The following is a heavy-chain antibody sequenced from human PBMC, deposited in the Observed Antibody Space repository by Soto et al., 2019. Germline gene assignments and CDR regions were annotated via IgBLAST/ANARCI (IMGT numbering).Heavy chain of an antibody. V-gene: IGHV2-5*01. D-gene: IGHD6-19*01. CDR1: GFSLSSFAVG. Sequence: QITLKESGPPLLKPTQTLTLTCTFSGFSLSSFAVGVNWIRQPPGKAPEWLALIYWNDDNHYSPSLRNRLTVTKDTSKNQVVLTMTNVVPVDTATYYCAHGSGWLSDYWGQGTLVTVSS. J-gene: IGHJ4*02. CDR2: IYWNDDN. CDR3: AHGSGWLSDY.